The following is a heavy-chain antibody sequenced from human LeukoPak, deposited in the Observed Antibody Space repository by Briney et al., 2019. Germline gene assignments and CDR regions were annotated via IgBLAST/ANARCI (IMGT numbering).Heavy chain of an antibody. J-gene: IGHJ4*02. CDR3: TSVVLWFGELSTY. CDR2: IKSKTDGGTT. D-gene: IGHD3-10*01. CDR1: GYSISSGYY. Sequence: ETLSLTCTVSGYSISSGYYWGWIRQPPGKGLEWVGRIKSKTDGGTTDYAAPVKGRFTISRDDSKNTLYLQMNSLKTEDTAVYYCTSVVLWFGELSTYWGQGTLVTVSS. V-gene: IGHV3-15*01.